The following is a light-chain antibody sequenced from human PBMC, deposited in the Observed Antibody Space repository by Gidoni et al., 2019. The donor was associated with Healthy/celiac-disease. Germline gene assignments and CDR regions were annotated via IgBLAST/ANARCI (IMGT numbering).Light chain of an antibody. CDR2: DAS. CDR3: QQFNSYPST. CDR1: LGISNA. J-gene: IGKJ5*01. Sequence: AIQLTQSPSSLSASVGDRVTITCRARLGISNALACYQPKPGKAPKLMISDASVLESGVPSRFGSSGAVIEFTLTISSLHPQVLAPYCCQQFNSYPSTFGQGTRLEIK. V-gene: IGKV1-13*02.